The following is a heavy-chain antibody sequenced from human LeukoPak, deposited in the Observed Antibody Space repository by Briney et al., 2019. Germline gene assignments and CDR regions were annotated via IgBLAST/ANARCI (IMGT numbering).Heavy chain of an antibody. CDR2: IYTSGST. CDR1: GGSISSGSYY. J-gene: IGHJ3*02. V-gene: IGHV4-61*09. CDR3: ARENYYDDAFDI. Sequence: ASETLSLTCTVSGGSISSGSYYWSWIRQPAGKGLEWIGHIYTSGSTNYNPSLKSRVTISIDTSKKQFSMKLSSVTAADTAVYYCARENYYDDAFDIWGQGTMVTVSS. D-gene: IGHD3-22*01.